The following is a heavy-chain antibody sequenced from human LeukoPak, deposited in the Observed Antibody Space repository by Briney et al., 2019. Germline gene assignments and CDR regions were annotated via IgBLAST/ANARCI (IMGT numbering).Heavy chain of an antibody. Sequence: GGSLRLSCAASGFTFRSYAMRWVRQAPGKRMEWVSTISGSGASTYYTDSMKGPFTISSHNSKNTLYLQMNSLRAEDTAVYYCAKFTDYWGQGPLVTVSS. J-gene: IGHJ4*02. CDR3: AKFTDY. CDR1: GFTFRSYA. V-gene: IGHV3-23*01. CDR2: ISGSGAST.